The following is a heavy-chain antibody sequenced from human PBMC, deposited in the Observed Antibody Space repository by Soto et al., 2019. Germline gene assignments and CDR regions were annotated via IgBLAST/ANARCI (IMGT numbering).Heavy chain of an antibody. CDR1: GVSIINNY. CDR2: VYSSGRT. V-gene: IGHV4-4*07. Sequence: QVQLQESGPGLVKPSETLSLTCAVSGVSIINNYWTWTRQPAGKGLEWLGRVYSSGRTTYNPSLKSRLTMSVDTSKNQFSLHLTSVTAADTAVYYCARREDTFDFWGQGMLVTVSS. CDR3: ARREDTFDF. J-gene: IGHJ4*02.